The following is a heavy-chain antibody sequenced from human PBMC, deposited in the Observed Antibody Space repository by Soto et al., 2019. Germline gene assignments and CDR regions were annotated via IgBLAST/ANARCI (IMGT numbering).Heavy chain of an antibody. J-gene: IGHJ4*02. CDR1: GGSFSGYY. V-gene: IGHV4-34*01. CDR3: APAAGNLNFY. D-gene: IGHD6-13*01. Sequence: QVQLQQWGAGLLKPSETLSLTCAVYGGSFSGYYWSWIRQPPGKGLEWIGEINHSGSTNYNPSLKRRVTISVDTSTNLFSLKLSSVTAADTAVYCCAPAAGNLNFYWGQGTLVTVSS. CDR2: INHSGST.